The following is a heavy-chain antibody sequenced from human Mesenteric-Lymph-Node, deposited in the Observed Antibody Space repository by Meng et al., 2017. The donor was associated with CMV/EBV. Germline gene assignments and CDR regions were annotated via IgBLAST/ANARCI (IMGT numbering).Heavy chain of an antibody. Sequence: LHVPEAGPGMVKPSETLSLSCIVSGDSISNSTYYWTWIRQPPGKGLEWIGSVHHSGTTYYNPSLKGRLTISVDTSANLFSLRLTTVTAADTATYYCARRGNYDSDYSEYWGQGTLVTVSS. CDR2: VHHSGTT. J-gene: IGHJ4*02. V-gene: IGHV4-39*01. CDR3: ARRGNYDSDYSEY. CDR1: GDSISNSTYY. D-gene: IGHD3-22*01.